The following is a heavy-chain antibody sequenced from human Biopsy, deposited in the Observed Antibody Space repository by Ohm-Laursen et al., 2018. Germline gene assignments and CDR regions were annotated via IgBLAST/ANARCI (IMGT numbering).Heavy chain of an antibody. J-gene: IGHJ6*02. CDR1: GESSSGYF. CDR3: ARGSGYFKLDV. V-gene: IGHV4-34*01. D-gene: IGHD5-12*01. Sequence: GTLSLTCAVNGESSSGYFWNWIRQPPGKGLEWIGEINQSGSTKYNPSLKRRATLSADSSNSQFSLRLTSATAADTAIYYCARGSGYFKLDVWGRGTTVTVSS. CDR2: INQSGST.